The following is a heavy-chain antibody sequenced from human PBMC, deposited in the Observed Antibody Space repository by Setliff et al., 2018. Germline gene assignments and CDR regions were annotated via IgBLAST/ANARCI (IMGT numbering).Heavy chain of an antibody. J-gene: IGHJ2*01. CDR3: ARNPDFLQYSFDL. V-gene: IGHV4-39*07. CDR2: INYYESIFDDGTTYST. Sequence: LSLTCTVSGGSISSSSYYWGWIRQPPGKGLEWIGSINYYESIFDDGTTYSTYYNPSLKSRATISIDTSKSQFSLKLSSMTAADTALYYCARNPDFLQYSFDLWGRGTLVTVSS. CDR1: GGSISSSSYY. D-gene: IGHD5-12*01.